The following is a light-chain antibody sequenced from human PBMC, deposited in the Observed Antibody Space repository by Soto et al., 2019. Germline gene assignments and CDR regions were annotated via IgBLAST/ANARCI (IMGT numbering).Light chain of an antibody. CDR3: HQYFTLPS. CDR1: QTISSW. CDR2: WAT. Sequence: DIQMTQSPSTLSGSVGDRVTITCRASQTISSWLAWYQQKPGQAPKLLMYWATARESGVPDRFRGSGFGTDFTLTITSVQAEDVAVYYCHQYFTLPSFGGGTKVEI. J-gene: IGKJ4*01. V-gene: IGKV1-5*03.